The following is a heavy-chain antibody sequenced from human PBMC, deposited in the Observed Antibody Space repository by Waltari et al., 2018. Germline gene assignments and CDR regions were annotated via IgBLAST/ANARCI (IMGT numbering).Heavy chain of an antibody. Sequence: EVQLDESGGGLVQPGGSLRLSCSAHGFTFTRYLMNWVLQAPGKGLVGVARINSDGSSTTYADSVKGRFTISRDNAKNTVYLQMNSLRVEDTAVYYCTRALWLGELYDYWGQGTLVTVSS. V-gene: IGHV3-74*01. CDR1: GFTFTRYL. D-gene: IGHD3-10*01. J-gene: IGHJ4*02. CDR2: INSDGSST. CDR3: TRALWLGELYDY.